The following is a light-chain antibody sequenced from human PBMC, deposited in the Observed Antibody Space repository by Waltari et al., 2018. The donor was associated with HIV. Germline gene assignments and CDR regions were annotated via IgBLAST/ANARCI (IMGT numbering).Light chain of an antibody. CDR1: DLPKTY. CDR3: QSTDHDGTWV. Sequence: SYELTQTPSVSVSPGQTATISCSRGDLPKTYSSWYGQKPGQALVLIIYKDIQRPSGIPERISGSRSGTGVTLTISDVQAEDEGDYYCQSTDHDGTWVFGGGTKLTVL. J-gene: IGLJ3*02. CDR2: KDI. V-gene: IGLV3-25*03.